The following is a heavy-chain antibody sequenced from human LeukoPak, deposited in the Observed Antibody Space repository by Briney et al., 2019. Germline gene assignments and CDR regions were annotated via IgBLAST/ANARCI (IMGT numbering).Heavy chain of an antibody. J-gene: IGHJ4*02. V-gene: IGHV1-2*04. Sequence: GASVKVSCKASGYTFTGYYMHWVRQAPGQGLEWMGWINPNSGGTNYAQKFQGWVTITRDTSASTAYMDLSSLRSEDTAMYYCARSGPDYWGQGTLVTVSS. CDR1: GYTFTGYY. CDR3: ARSGPDY. D-gene: IGHD3-3*01. CDR2: INPNSGGT.